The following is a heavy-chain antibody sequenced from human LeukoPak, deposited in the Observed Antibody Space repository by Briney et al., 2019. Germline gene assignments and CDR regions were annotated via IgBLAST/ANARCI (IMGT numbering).Heavy chain of an antibody. CDR3: ARDVTVSSRTIWFGEPFQAEGPYYFDY. Sequence: PGGSLRLSCAASGFTFSGSAMHWVRQASGKGLEWVGRIRSKANSYATAYAASVKGRFTISRDDSKNTAYLQMNSLKTEDTAVYYCARDVTVSSRTIWFGEPFQAEGPYYFDYWGQGTLVTVSS. D-gene: IGHD3-10*01. CDR2: IRSKANSYAT. CDR1: GFTFSGSA. V-gene: IGHV3-73*01. J-gene: IGHJ4*02.